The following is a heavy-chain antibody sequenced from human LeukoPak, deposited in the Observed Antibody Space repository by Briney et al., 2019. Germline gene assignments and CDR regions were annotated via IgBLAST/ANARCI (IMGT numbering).Heavy chain of an antibody. Sequence: PGGSLRLSCAASGFTFSSYAMSWVRQAPGKGLEWVSAISGSGSTYYADSVKGRFTISRDNSKNTLYLQMNSLRAEDTAVYYCAKDGGSIVGADYFDYWGQGTLVTVSS. J-gene: IGHJ4*02. CDR1: GFTFSSYA. D-gene: IGHD3-16*01. V-gene: IGHV3-23*01. CDR2: ISGSGST. CDR3: AKDGGSIVGADYFDY.